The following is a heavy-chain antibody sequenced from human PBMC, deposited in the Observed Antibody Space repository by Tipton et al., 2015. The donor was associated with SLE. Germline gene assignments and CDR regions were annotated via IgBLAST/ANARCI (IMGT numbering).Heavy chain of an antibody. CDR3: ARHDGWSEYNYMDV. CDR1: DDSITDYY. V-gene: IGHV4-34*01. J-gene: IGHJ6*03. CDR2: INHSGST. Sequence: TLSLTCTVSDDSITDYYWSWIRQPPGKGLEWIGEINHSGSTNYNPSLKSRVTISVDTSKNQFSLKLSSVTAADTAVYYCARHDGWSEYNYMDVWGKGTTVTVSS. D-gene: IGHD6-19*01.